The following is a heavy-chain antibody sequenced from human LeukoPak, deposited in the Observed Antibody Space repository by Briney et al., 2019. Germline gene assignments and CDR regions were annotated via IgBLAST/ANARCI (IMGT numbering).Heavy chain of an antibody. CDR1: GYTFTSYY. CDR3: ARASLLWFGEFPHNDY. J-gene: IGHJ4*02. V-gene: IGHV1-46*01. CDR2: INPSGGST. Sequence: GASVKVSCKASGYTFTSYYMHWVRQAPGQGLEWMGIINPSGGSTSYAQKFQGRVTMTRDTSTSTVYMELSGLRSEDTAVYYCARASLLWFGEFPHNDYWGQGTLVTVSS. D-gene: IGHD3-10*01.